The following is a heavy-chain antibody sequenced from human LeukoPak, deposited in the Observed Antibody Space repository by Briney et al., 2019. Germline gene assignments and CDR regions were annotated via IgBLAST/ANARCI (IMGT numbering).Heavy chain of an antibody. CDR3: ARGSLWFRELLPYHFDY. CDR1: GCSISSYY. D-gene: IGHD3-10*01. Sequence: KPSETLSLTCTVSGCSISSYYWNWIRQPPGKGLGWIGYIYYSGSTNYNPSLKSRVTIPVDTSKNQFSLKLSSVTAADTAVYYCARGSLWFRELLPYHFDYWGQGTLVTVSS. J-gene: IGHJ4*02. V-gene: IGHV4-59*01. CDR2: IYYSGST.